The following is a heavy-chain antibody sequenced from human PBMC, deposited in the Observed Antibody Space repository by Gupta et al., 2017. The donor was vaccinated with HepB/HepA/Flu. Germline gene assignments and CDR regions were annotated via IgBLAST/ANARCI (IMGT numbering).Heavy chain of an antibody. J-gene: IGHJ4*02. D-gene: IGHD3-3*02. Sequence: QITLKESGPTVVRPTQTLTLTCTFSGFSLSTSGLGVGWIRRPPGKALEWLALLSSNGDKRYSPSLKSRLTIKATSENQVVLTMTNMDPVDTATYYCAHRIRYFDYWGQGTLVTVSS. CDR2: LSSNGDK. V-gene: IGHV2-5*01. CDR1: GFSLSTSGLG. CDR3: AHRIRYFDY.